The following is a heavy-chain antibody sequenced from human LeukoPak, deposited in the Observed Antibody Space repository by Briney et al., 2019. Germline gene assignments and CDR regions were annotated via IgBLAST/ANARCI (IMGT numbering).Heavy chain of an antibody. CDR2: INPSGGST. Sequence: GASVKVSCKASGYTFTNYYMHWVRQAPGQGLEWMGIINPSGGSTNYAQKFQGGVTMTRDMSTSTVYMQLSSLRSEDTAVYYCARYGHSPYFDYWGQGTLVTVSS. J-gene: IGHJ4*02. CDR1: GYTFTNYY. V-gene: IGHV1-46*01. D-gene: IGHD4-17*01. CDR3: ARYGHSPYFDY.